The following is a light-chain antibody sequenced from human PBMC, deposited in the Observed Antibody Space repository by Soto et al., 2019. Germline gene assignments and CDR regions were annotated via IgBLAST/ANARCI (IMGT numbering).Light chain of an antibody. CDR3: QQYNGY. CDR1: QSISNW. CDR2: DAS. J-gene: IGKJ2*01. V-gene: IGKV1-5*01. Sequence: DIQMTQSPSTLSASVGDRVTITWRASQSISNWLAWYQQKPGKAPKFLIYDASSLESGVPSRFSGSGSGTEFTLTISTLQPDDFATYYCQQYNGYFGQGTKLEIK.